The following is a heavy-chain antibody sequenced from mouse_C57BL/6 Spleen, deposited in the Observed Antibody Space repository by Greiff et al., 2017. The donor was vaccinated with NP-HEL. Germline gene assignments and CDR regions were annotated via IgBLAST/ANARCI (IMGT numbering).Heavy chain of an antibody. CDR2: ISYDGSN. J-gene: IGHJ2*01. D-gene: IGHD2-4*01. CDR3: AREGGYDYDGDY. Sequence: EVKLMESGPGLVKPSQSLSLTCSVTGYSITSGYYWNWIRQFPGNKLEWMGYISYDGSNNYNPSLKNRISITRDTSKNQFFLKLNSVTTEDTATYYCAREGGYDYDGDYWGQGTTLTVSS. V-gene: IGHV3-6*01. CDR1: GYSITSGYY.